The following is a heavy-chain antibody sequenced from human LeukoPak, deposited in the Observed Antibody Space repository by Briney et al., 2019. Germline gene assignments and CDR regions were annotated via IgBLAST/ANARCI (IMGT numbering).Heavy chain of an antibody. J-gene: IGHJ4*02. CDR2: ISGRGSST. CDR1: GFTFSYYW. V-gene: IGHV3-23*01. Sequence: GGSLRLSCAASGFTFSYYWINWVRQAPGKGLEWVSGISGRGSSTYYADSVKGRFTISRDNSKNTLYLQMNSLRAEDTAVYYCAKERSTDMGWFGELFEWGQGTLVTVSS. D-gene: IGHD3-10*01. CDR3: AKERSTDMGWFGELFE.